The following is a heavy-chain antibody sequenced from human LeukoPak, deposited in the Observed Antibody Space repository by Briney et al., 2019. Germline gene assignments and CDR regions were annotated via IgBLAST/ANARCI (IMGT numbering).Heavy chain of an antibody. D-gene: IGHD3-9*01. Sequence: ASVKVSCKASGYTFTGYYMHWVRQAPGQGLEWMGWINPNSGGTNCAQKFQGWVTMTRDTSISTAYMELSRLRSDDTAVYYCARFAILTGYHIYYFDYWGQGTLVTVSS. CDR3: ARFAILTGYHIYYFDY. CDR1: GYTFTGYY. CDR2: INPNSGGT. J-gene: IGHJ4*02. V-gene: IGHV1-2*04.